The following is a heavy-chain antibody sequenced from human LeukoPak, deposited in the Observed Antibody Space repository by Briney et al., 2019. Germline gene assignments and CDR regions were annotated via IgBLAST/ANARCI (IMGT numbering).Heavy chain of an antibody. Sequence: SQTLSLTCTVSGGSISSGSYYWSWIRQPAGKGLEWIGRIYTSGSTNYNPSLKSRATISVDTSKNQFSLKLSSVTAADTAVYYCARVDYYDRVDYWGQGTLVTVSS. J-gene: IGHJ4*02. V-gene: IGHV4-61*02. D-gene: IGHD3-22*01. CDR1: GGSISSGSYY. CDR3: ARVDYYDRVDY. CDR2: IYTSGST.